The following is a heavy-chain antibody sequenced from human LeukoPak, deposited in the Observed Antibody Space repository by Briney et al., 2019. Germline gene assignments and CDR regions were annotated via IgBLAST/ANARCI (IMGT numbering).Heavy chain of an antibody. Sequence: PSETLSLTCTVSGGSISSYYWSWIRQPAGKGLEWIGCIYTSGSTNYNPSLKRRVTISVDKSKNQFSLKLKFMTAADTAVYYCARDHYTFNPRPGGWYGDFDYWGQGTLVTVSS. CDR1: GGSISSYY. CDR3: ARDHYTFNPRPGGWYGDFDY. J-gene: IGHJ4*02. CDR2: IYTSGST. D-gene: IGHD6-19*01. V-gene: IGHV4-4*07.